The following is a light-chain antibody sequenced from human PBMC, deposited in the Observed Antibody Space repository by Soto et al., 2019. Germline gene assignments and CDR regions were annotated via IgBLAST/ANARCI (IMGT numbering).Light chain of an antibody. V-gene: IGKV3-20*01. CDR3: PQYSPSPSYT. J-gene: IGKJ2*01. CDR2: STS. CDR1: QIVSSTF. Sequence: EIVLTQSPGTLSLSPGERATLSCRASQIVSSTFFAWYQQKPGLPPRLLIYSTSSRASGVPDRFSGSGSGTDFTLPISRVEPEDSAVYYCPQYSPSPSYTFGQGTKLAIK.